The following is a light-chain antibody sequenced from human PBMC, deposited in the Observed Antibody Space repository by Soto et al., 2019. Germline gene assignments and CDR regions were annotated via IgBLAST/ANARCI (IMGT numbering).Light chain of an antibody. CDR3: QQYNNWPPLT. Sequence: EIVLTQSPATLSVSPGERAALSCRASQSVASNYLAWYQQKPGQAPRLLIYGASTRATGIPARFSGSGSGTEFTLTISSLQSEDFAVYYCQQYNNWPPLTFGGGTKVEIK. V-gene: IGKV3-15*01. CDR1: QSVASN. CDR2: GAS. J-gene: IGKJ4*01.